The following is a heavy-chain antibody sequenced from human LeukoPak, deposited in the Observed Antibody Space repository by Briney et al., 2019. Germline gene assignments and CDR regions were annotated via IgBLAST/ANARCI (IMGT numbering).Heavy chain of an antibody. V-gene: IGHV3-21*01. D-gene: IGHD3-22*01. CDR2: ITGSSTYI. CDR3: ARGAERITMIVVVGDAFDI. CDR1: GFTFSTYT. Sequence: GGSLRLSCAASGFTFSTYTINWVRQAPGKGLEWVSSITGSSTYIFYADSVKGRFAISRDNAKNSLYLQMNSLRAEDTAVYYCARGAERITMIVVVGDAFDIWGQGTMVTVSS. J-gene: IGHJ3*02.